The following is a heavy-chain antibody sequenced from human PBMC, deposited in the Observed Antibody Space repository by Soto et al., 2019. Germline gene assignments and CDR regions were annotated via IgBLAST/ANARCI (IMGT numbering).Heavy chain of an antibody. D-gene: IGHD1-1*01. CDR2: ISAYNGKT. CDR1: GYTFTSYG. J-gene: IGHJ4*02. CDR3: ARDLSHLESVFRPFDY. V-gene: IGHV1-18*01. Sequence: QVQLVQSGGEVKKPGASVKVSCKASGYTFTSYGISWVRQAPGQGFEWMGWISAYNGKTKYPQNLQGRVTVTTDTSTSTAYLVLRSLISDYTAVYYCARDLSHLESVFRPFDYWGQGTLLTVSS.